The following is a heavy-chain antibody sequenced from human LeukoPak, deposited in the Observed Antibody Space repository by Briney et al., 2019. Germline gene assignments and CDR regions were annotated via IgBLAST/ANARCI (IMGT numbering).Heavy chain of an antibody. Sequence: PSETLSLTCAVYGGSFSGYYWSWIRQPPGKGLEWIGEINHSGSTNYNPSLKSRVTISVDTSKNQFSLKLGSVTAADTAVYYCARVAIYDYVWGSYRPFDYWGQGTLVTVSS. J-gene: IGHJ4*02. V-gene: IGHV4-34*01. CDR2: INHSGST. CDR1: GGSFSGYY. CDR3: ARVAIYDYVWGSYRPFDY. D-gene: IGHD3-16*02.